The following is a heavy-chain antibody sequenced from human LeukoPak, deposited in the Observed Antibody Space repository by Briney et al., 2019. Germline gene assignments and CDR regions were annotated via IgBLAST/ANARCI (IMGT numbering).Heavy chain of an antibody. D-gene: IGHD2-15*01. CDR3: GRGTIAVVAADLRTDQ. CDR1: GYTFSGYY. J-gene: IGHJ4*02. Sequence: GASVKVSCKASGYTFSGYYIHWVRQAPGQGLEWMGWINPNSGGTNYAQKFQGRVTMTRDTSISTAYMKLSSLTFDDTAVYYCGRGTIAVVAADLRTDQWGQGTLVIVSS. CDR2: INPNSGGT. V-gene: IGHV1-2*02.